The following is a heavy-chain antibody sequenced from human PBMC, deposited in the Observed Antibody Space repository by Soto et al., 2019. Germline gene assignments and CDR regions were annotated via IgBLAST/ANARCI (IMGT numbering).Heavy chain of an antibody. CDR2: INYSGSF. J-gene: IGHJ5*02. CDR1: GDFISSSHW. CDR3: ARVPGP. V-gene: IGHV4-28*05. D-gene: IGHD2-2*01. Sequence: SETLSLTCRVSGDFISSSHWWGWIRQPPGKGLEWIGHINYSGSFYHDPSLKSRVTISVDRSKNQFSLKLSSVTAADTAVYYCARVPGPWGQGTLVTVSS.